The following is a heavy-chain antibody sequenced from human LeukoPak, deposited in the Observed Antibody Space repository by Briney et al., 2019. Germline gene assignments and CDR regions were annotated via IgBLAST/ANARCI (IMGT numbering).Heavy chain of an antibody. J-gene: IGHJ4*02. Sequence: SETLSLTCTVSGGSISSGGYSWSWIRQPPGKGLEWIGYIYHSGSTYYNPSLKSRVVMSVDTSKKQFSLKLESVTAADTAVYYCARLRGFLSGYVDIWGQGTPVTVSS. V-gene: IGHV4-30-2*01. CDR2: IYHSGST. CDR3: ARLRGFLSGYVDI. D-gene: IGHD3-3*01. CDR1: GGSISSGGYS.